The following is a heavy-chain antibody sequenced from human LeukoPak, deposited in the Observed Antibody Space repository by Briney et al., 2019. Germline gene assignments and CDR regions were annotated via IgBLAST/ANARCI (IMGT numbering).Heavy chain of an antibody. D-gene: IGHD6-6*01. CDR1: GGSISSGSYY. CDR3: AIRPIRYSSSSFDY. V-gene: IGHV4-61*02. Sequence: SETLSLTCTVSGGSISSGSYYWSWIRQPAGKGLEWIGRIYTSGSTNYNPSLKSRVTISVDTSKNQFSLKLTSVTAADTAVYYCAIRPIRYSSSSFDYWGQGTLVTVSS. CDR2: IYTSGST. J-gene: IGHJ4*02.